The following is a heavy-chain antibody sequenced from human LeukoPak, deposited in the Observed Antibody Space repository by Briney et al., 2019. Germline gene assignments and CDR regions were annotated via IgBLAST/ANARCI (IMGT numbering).Heavy chain of an antibody. CDR3: ATHSLYYDSSGKIF. V-gene: IGHV4-39*01. CDR1: GGSISSSSYY. Sequence: SETLSLTCTVSGGSISSSSYYWGWIRQPPGKGLEWIVSIYYSGSTYYNPSLKSRVTISVDTSKNQFSLKLSSVTAADTAVYYCATHSLYYDSSGKIFWGQGTLVTVSS. CDR2: IYYSGST. D-gene: IGHD3-22*01. J-gene: IGHJ4*02.